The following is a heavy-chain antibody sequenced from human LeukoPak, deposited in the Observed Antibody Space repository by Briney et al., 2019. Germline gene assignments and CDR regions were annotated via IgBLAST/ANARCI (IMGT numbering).Heavy chain of an antibody. Sequence: SETLSLTCAVYGGSFSGYYWSWIRQPPGKGLEWIGEINHSGSTNYNPSLKSRVTISVDTSKNQFSLKLSSVTVADTAVYYCARRGGYCSSTSCLRLDYWGQGTLVTVSS. CDR1: GGSFSGYY. CDR2: INHSGST. V-gene: IGHV4-34*01. J-gene: IGHJ4*02. CDR3: ARRGGYCSSTSCLRLDY. D-gene: IGHD2-2*01.